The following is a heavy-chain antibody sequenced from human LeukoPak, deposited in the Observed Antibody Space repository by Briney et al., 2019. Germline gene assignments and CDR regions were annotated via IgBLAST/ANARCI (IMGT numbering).Heavy chain of an antibody. V-gene: IGHV3-30*02. CDR3: AKSRTDSSSWYYFDY. J-gene: IGHJ4*02. Sequence: PGGSLRLSCAASGFTFSSYGMHWVRQAPGKGLEWVAFIRYDGSNKYYADSVKGRFTISRDNSKNTLYLQMNSLRAEDTAVYYCAKSRTDSSSWYYFDYWGQGTLVTVSS. CDR1: GFTFSSYG. D-gene: IGHD6-13*01. CDR2: IRYDGSNK.